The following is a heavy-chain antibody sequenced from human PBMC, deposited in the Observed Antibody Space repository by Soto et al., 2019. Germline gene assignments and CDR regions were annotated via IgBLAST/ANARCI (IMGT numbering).Heavy chain of an antibody. Sequence: PGGSLRLSCAASGFTCSSYAMSWVRQAPGKGLEWVSAISGSGGSTYYADSVKGRFTISRDNSKNTLYLQMNSLRAEDTAVYYCAKGYSGYDSGFDYWGQGTLVTVSS. CDR1: GFTCSSYA. CDR2: ISGSGGST. CDR3: AKGYSGYDSGFDY. D-gene: IGHD5-12*01. J-gene: IGHJ4*02. V-gene: IGHV3-23*01.